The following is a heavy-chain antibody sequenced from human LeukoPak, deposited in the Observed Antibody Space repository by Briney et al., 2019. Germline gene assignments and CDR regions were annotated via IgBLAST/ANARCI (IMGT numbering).Heavy chain of an antibody. CDR1: GYTVTDYY. D-gene: IGHD4-23*01. CDR2: VNPNSGDT. V-gene: IGHV1-2*02. J-gene: IGHJ4*02. CDR3: ATGSSTVASNKRPLDY. Sequence: ASVKVSCKASGYTVTDYYMHWVRQSPGQGLGWMGWVNPNSGDTKYSQKFQGRVTMTRDMSISTAYMELTSLESDDTAVFYCATGSSTVASNKRPLDYWGQGTLVTVSS.